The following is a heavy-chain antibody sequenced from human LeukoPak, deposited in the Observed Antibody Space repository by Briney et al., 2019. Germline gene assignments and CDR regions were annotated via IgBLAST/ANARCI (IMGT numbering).Heavy chain of an antibody. J-gene: IGHJ3*02. D-gene: IGHD3-3*01. CDR3: ARGGNYYDFWSGHAFDI. Sequence: ASVKVSCKASGYTFTSYGISWVRQAPGQGLEWMGWISAYNGNTNYAQKLQGRVTMTTDTSTSTAYMELRSLRSDDTAVYYCARGGNYYDFWSGHAFDIWGQGTMVTVSS. V-gene: IGHV1-18*01. CDR1: GYTFTSYG. CDR2: ISAYNGNT.